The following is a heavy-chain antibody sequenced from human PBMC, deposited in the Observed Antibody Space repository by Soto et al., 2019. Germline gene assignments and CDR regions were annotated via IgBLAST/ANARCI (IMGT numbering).Heavy chain of an antibody. CDR2: IIPIFGTA. Sequence: QVQLVQSGAEVKKPGSSVKVSCKASGGTFSSYAISWVRQAPGQGLEWMGGIIPIFGTANYAQKFQGRVTITADESTSTAYMELSSLRSEDTAVYYCARPSPGSSSCTGCNYYGMDVWGQGTTVTVSS. V-gene: IGHV1-69*01. D-gene: IGHD6-13*01. CDR1: GGTFSSYA. CDR3: ARPSPGSSSCTGCNYYGMDV. J-gene: IGHJ6*02.